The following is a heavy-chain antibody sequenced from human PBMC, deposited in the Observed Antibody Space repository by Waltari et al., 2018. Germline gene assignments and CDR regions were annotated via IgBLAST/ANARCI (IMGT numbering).Heavy chain of an antibody. J-gene: IGHJ5*02. CDR2: IYSGGST. D-gene: IGHD1-20*01. Sequence: EVQLVESGGGLIQPGGSLRLSCAASGFPVSSNYMSWVRQAPGKGLEWVSVIYSGGSTYYADSVKGRFTISRDNSKNTLYLQMNSLGAEDTAVYYCARSDNSVDWFDPWGQGTLVTVSS. CDR3: ARSDNSVDWFDP. CDR1: GFPVSSNY. V-gene: IGHV3-53*01.